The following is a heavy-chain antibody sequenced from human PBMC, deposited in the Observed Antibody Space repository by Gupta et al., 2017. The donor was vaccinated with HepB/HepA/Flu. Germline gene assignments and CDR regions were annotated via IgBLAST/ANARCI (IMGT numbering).Heavy chain of an antibody. V-gene: IGHV1-18*01. CDR3: ARDRKGYYYGSGGNFDY. CDR1: GYTFTSYG. Sequence: QVQLVQSGAEVKKPGASVKVPCMASGYTFTSYGISWVRQAPGQGLEWMGWISAYNGNTNYAQKPQGRVTMTTDTTTSTAYMELRSLRSDDTAVYYCARDRKGYYYGSGGNFDYWGQGTLVTVSS. CDR2: ISAYNGNT. D-gene: IGHD3-10*01. J-gene: IGHJ4*02.